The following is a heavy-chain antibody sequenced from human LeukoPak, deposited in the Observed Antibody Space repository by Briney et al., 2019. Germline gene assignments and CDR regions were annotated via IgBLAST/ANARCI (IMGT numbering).Heavy chain of an antibody. V-gene: IGHV1-46*01. CDR3: AREEEGGSFDY. J-gene: IGHJ4*02. Sequence: ASLKVSCEASGYTFTSYYMHWVRQPPGQGREWMGIIKPGGRSTNYAQKFQGRFTLLGDTSTSTVYMDLRSVTSEETAVYYCAREEEGGSFDYWGQGTLVTVSS. CDR2: IKPGGRST. CDR1: GYTFTSYY. D-gene: IGHD3-16*01.